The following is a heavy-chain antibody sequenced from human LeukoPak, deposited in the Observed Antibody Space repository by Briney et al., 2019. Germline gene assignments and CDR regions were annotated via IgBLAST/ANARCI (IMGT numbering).Heavy chain of an antibody. V-gene: IGHV4-34*01. J-gene: IGHJ4*02. CDR2: INHSGST. D-gene: IGHD3-22*01. Sequence: SETLSLTCAVYGGSFSGYYWSWIRQPPGKGLEWIGEINHSGSTNYNPSLKSRVTISVDKSKNQFSLKLSSVTAADTAVYYCARKSYYYDSSGYYTFDYWGQGTLVTVSS. CDR3: ARKSYYYDSSGYYTFDY. CDR1: GGSFSGYY.